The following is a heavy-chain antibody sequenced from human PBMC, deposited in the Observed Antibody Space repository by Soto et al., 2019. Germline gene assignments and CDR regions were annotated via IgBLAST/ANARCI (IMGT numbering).Heavy chain of an antibody. CDR3: AKGGRHWLVTSDFNY. CDR2: VSHDGRNT. V-gene: IGHV3-30*18. J-gene: IGHJ4*02. Sequence: VQVVESGGGVVQPGRSLRLSCAASGFTFSDYAMHWVRQAPGKGLEWVAVVSHDGRNTHYADSVKGRFTISRDSSKNTVSLDMNSLRAEDTAVSYCAKGGRHWLVTSDFNYWGQGALVTVSS. D-gene: IGHD6-19*01. CDR1: GFTFSDYA.